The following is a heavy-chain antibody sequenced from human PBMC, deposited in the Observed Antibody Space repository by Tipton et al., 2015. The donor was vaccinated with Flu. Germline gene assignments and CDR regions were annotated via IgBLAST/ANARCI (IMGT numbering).Heavy chain of an antibody. CDR1: GFGFSGYG. CDR2: IRYDDSHK. Sequence: QLVQSGGGVVQPGGSLRLSCAASGFGFSGYGMHWVRQAPGKGLEWLAYIRYDDSHKDYADSVKGRFTISRDNSRDTLYLQMNSLRPEDTALYFCEGVAPTGIYWGQGALVTVSS. V-gene: IGHV3-30*02. D-gene: IGHD4-11*01. CDR3: EGVAPTGIY. J-gene: IGHJ4*02.